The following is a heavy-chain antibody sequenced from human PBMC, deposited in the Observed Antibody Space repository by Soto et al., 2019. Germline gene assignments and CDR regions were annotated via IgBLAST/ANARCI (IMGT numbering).Heavy chain of an antibody. CDR3: ARDRTTVTNLSYYYGMDV. J-gene: IGHJ6*02. V-gene: IGHV1-2*04. D-gene: IGHD4-17*01. CDR2: INPNSGST. Sequence: RLEWMGWINPNSGSTNYAQKFQGWVTITRDTSISTAYMELSRLRSDDTAVYYCARDRTTVTNLSYYYGMDVWGQGTTVTVSS.